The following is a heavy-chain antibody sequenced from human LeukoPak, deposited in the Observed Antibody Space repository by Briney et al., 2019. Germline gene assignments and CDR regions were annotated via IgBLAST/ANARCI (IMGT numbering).Heavy chain of an antibody. CDR2: INSDGSIR. Sequence: GGSLRLSCAASGFTLSSYWMHWFRQAAGERLVSVSRINSDGSIRSYADAVEGRSTICRDNAENTLYLQLNSLRVEDTAVYFCARVTASWHPYVDYWGQGTLVTVSS. CDR3: ARVTASWHPYVDY. J-gene: IGHJ4*02. V-gene: IGHV3-74*01. CDR1: GFTLSSYW. D-gene: IGHD2-2*01.